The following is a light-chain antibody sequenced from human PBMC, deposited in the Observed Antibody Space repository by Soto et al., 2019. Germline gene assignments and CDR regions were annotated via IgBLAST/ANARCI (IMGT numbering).Light chain of an antibody. CDR3: QQYSSSPRT. Sequence: EIVFTQSPGIFYFSPGDRATLSCGASQTISSGFLAWYQQKVGQAPRLLIYDASNRATGVPDRFSGSGSGTDFSLTISRLEPEDFAVYHCQQYSSSPRTLGQGTRLEIK. CDR1: QTISSGF. CDR2: DAS. J-gene: IGKJ5*01. V-gene: IGKV3-20*01.